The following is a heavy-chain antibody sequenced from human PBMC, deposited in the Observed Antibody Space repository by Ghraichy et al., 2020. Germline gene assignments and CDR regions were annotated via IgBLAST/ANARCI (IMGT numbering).Heavy chain of an antibody. CDR3: ARDKGYYDSSGYYPDAFDI. CDR1: GFTFSSYS. J-gene: IGHJ3*02. D-gene: IGHD3-22*01. CDR2: ISSSSSYI. Sequence: SCAASGFTFSSYSMNWVRQAPGKGLEWVSSISSSSSYIYYADSVKGRFTISRDNAKNSLYLQMNSLRAEDTAVYYCARDKGYYDSSGYYPDAFDIWGQGTMVTVSS. V-gene: IGHV3-21*01.